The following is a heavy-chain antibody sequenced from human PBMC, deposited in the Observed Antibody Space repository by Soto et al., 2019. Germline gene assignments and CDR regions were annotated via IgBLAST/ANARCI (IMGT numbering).Heavy chain of an antibody. CDR2: IIPIFGTA. J-gene: IGHJ6*02. D-gene: IGHD6-19*01. V-gene: IGHV1-69*01. Sequence: QLQLVQSGAEVKKPGSSVKVSCKASGGTFSSYAISWVRQAPGQGLEWLGGIIPIFGTANYAQKFQGRVTITADEATSTAYMGLSSLRSEDTAVYYCARDKGIAVAGLPYSYYGMDVWGQGTTVTVSS. CDR3: ARDKGIAVAGLPYSYYGMDV. CDR1: GGTFSSYA.